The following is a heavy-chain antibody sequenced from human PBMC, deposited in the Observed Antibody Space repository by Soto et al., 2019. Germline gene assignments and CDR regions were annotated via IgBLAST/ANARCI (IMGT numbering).Heavy chain of an antibody. D-gene: IGHD1-1*01. CDR3: ATLEGRGLPARQTSYFYYAMDV. CDR1: GGTFTRYA. Sequence: GASVKVSCKASGGTFTRYAFSWVRQAPGQGLEWIGGIIPFLGTPNYAQRFQGRVTVTADEATRTVYMELSSLRSEDTAVYYCATLEGRGLPARQTSYFYYAMDVWGQGTTVTVSS. J-gene: IGHJ6*02. V-gene: IGHV1-69*13. CDR2: IIPFLGTP.